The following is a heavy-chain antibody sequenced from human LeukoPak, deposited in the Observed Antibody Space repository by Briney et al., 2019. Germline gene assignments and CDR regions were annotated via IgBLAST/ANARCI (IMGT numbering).Heavy chain of an antibody. D-gene: IGHD1-26*01. CDR1: GFTFSSYA. V-gene: IGHV3-74*01. CDR3: ARDRYSGSKEYNWFDP. J-gene: IGHJ5*02. CDR2: INTDGSST. Sequence: GGSLRLSCAASGFTFSSYAMSWVRQAPGKGLVWVSRINTDGSSTSYADSVKGRFTISRDNAKNTLYLQMNSLRAEDTAVYYCARDRYSGSKEYNWFDPWGRGTLVTVSS.